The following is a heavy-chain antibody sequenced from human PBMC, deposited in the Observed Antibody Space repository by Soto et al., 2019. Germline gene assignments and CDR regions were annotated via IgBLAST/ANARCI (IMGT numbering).Heavy chain of an antibody. V-gene: IGHV4-34*01. D-gene: IGHD3-9*01. CDR1: GGSFSGYY. CDR3: GRDYDILTGSNWFDP. Sequence: PSETLSLTCAVYGGSFSGYYWSWIRQPPGKGLEWIGEINHSGSTNYNPSLKSRVTISVDTSKNQFSLKLSSVTAADTAVYYCGRDYDILTGSNWFDPWGQGTLVTVSS. CDR2: INHSGST. J-gene: IGHJ5*02.